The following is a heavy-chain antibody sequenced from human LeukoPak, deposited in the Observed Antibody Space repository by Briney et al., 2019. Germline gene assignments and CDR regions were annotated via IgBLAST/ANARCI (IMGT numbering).Heavy chain of an antibody. CDR3: AKQYNSGRSIDQ. Sequence: GGSLRLSCAAFRFNFSNSDMHWVRQAPGKGLEWVAFIRYDGRIEYYANSVKGRFTISRGNYMNMMWLQMNSLGAEDTALYYCAKQYNSGRSIDQWGPGILVTVSS. V-gene: IGHV3-30*02. J-gene: IGHJ4*02. D-gene: IGHD6-19*01. CDR1: RFNFSNSD. CDR2: IRYDGRIE.